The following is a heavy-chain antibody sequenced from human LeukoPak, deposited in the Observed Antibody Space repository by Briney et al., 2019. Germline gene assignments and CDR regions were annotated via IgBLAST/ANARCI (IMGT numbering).Heavy chain of an antibody. D-gene: IGHD5-18*01. J-gene: IGHJ4*02. Sequence: PSETLSLTCTVSGGSISSHYWSWIRQPPGKGLEWIGYIYYSGSTNYNPSLKSRVTISVDTSKNQFSLKLSSVTAADMAVYYCARAGRGYSYGLFDYWGQGTLVTVSS. CDR2: IYYSGST. CDR1: GGSISSHY. CDR3: ARAGRGYSYGLFDY. V-gene: IGHV4-59*11.